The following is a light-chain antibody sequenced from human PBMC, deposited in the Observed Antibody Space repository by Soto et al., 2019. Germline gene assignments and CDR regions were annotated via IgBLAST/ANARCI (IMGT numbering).Light chain of an antibody. CDR1: QSVSTTY. Sequence: EIVLTQSPGTLSLSPGERATLSCRASQSVSTTYLAWYQQAPGQAPRLLIYDASTRATVIPDRFSGGRSGTDFTLTINRLEPEDFAVYYCQHYGTSPYTFGGGTKVEIK. CDR2: DAS. CDR3: QHYGTSPYT. J-gene: IGKJ4*01. V-gene: IGKV3-20*01.